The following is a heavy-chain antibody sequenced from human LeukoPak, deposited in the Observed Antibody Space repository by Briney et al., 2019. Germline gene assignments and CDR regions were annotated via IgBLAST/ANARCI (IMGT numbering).Heavy chain of an antibody. CDR3: ARVARYYYDSSGYYPYYFDY. D-gene: IGHD3-22*01. Sequence: PSETLSLTCAVYGGSFSGYYWSWIRQPPGKGLEWIGEINHSGSTNYNPSLKSRVTISVDTSKNQFSLKLSSVTAADTAVYYCARVARYYYDSSGYYPYYFDYWGQGTLVTVSS. CDR1: GGSFSGYY. V-gene: IGHV4-34*01. CDR2: INHSGST. J-gene: IGHJ4*02.